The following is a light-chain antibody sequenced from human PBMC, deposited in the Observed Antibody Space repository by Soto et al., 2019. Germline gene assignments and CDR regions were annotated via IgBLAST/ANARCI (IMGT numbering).Light chain of an antibody. CDR3: QQTTNFPWT. Sequence: DIQMTGSPSSVCAAVGDRVTITGRASQSTSSWLVWYQQKPGKAPKLLLYAASTLQSGVPSRFSGSGSGTDFTLTISSLQPEDFATYYCQQTTNFPWTFGQGTKVDI. CDR1: QSTSSW. V-gene: IGKV1-12*01. CDR2: AAS. J-gene: IGKJ1*01.